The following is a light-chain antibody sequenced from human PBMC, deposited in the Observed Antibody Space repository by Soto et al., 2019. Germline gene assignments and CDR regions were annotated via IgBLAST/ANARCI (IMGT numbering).Light chain of an antibody. CDR1: SXDVGGYNY. CDR3: NSYTSSSTYV. J-gene: IGLJ1*01. CDR2: EVS. V-gene: IGLV2-14*01. Sequence: QSVLTQPASVSGSPGQSITISCTGTSXDVGGYNYVSWYQQHPGKAPKLMIYEVSNRPSGVSNRFSGSKSGNTASLTISGLQAEDEADYYCNSYTSSSTYVFGTGTKLTVL.